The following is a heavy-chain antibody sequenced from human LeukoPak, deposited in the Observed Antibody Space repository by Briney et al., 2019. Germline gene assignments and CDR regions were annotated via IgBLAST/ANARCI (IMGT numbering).Heavy chain of an antibody. CDR1: GGTFSSYA. D-gene: IGHD3-9*01. CDR2: IIPIFGTA. CDR3: ARNYDILTGYYSEYYMDV. V-gene: IGHV1-69*05. J-gene: IGHJ6*03. Sequence: SVKVSCKASGGTFSSYAISWVRQAPGQGLEWMGRIIPIFGTANYAQKFQGRVTITTDESTSTAYMELSSLRSEDTAVYYCARNYDILTGYYSEYYMDVWGKGTTVTVSS.